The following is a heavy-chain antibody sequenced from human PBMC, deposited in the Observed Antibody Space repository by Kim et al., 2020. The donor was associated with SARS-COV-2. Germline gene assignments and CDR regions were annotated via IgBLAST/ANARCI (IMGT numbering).Heavy chain of an antibody. CDR1: GYTFTGYY. CDR3: ASGLVPAARDAGFDP. Sequence: ASVKVSCKASGYTFTGYYMHWVRQAPGQGLEWMGWINPNSGGTNYAQKFQGRVTMTRDTSISTAYMELSRLRSDDTAVYYCASGLVPAARDAGFDPWGQGTLVTVSS. D-gene: IGHD2-2*01. J-gene: IGHJ5*02. V-gene: IGHV1-2*02. CDR2: INPNSGGT.